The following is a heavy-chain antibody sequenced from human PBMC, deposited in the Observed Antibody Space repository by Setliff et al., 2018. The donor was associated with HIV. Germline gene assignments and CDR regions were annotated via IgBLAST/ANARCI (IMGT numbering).Heavy chain of an antibody. CDR3: ARGPANGWSGH. D-gene: IGHD6-19*01. CDR2: IIFIFGTA. V-gene: IGHV1-69*06. CDR1: GGTFSSYA. Sequence: SVKVSCKASGGTFSSYAINWVRQAPGQGLEWMGRIIFIFGTANYAQKFRGRVTITADKSTSTAYMELSSLRSEDTAVYYCARGPANGWSGHWGQGTLVTVPQ. J-gene: IGHJ4*02.